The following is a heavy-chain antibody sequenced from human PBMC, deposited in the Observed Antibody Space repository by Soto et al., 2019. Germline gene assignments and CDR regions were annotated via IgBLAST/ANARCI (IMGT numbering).Heavy chain of an antibody. J-gene: IGHJ6*02. CDR3: TRHLPNYYDSSGLFYYYGMDV. CDR1: GFTFSGSA. CDR2: IRSKANSYAT. D-gene: IGHD3-22*01. Sequence: LRLSCAASGFTFSGSAMHWVRQASGKGLEWVGRIRSKANSYATAYAASVKGRFTISRDDSKNTAYLQMNSLKTEDTAVYYCTRHLPNYYDSSGLFYYYGMDVWGQGTTVTVSS. V-gene: IGHV3-73*01.